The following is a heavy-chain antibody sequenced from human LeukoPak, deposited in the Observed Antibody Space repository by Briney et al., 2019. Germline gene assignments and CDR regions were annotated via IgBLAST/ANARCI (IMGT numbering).Heavy chain of an antibody. CDR2: IYYSGST. V-gene: IGHV4-59*01. D-gene: IGHD3-22*01. CDR3: ARVPYYYDSSGYPRYYFDY. J-gene: IGHJ4*02. CDR1: GGSISSYY. Sequence: SETLSLTCTVSGGSISSYYWSWIRQPPGKGLEWIGYIYYSGSTNYNPSLKSRVTISVDTSKNQCSLKLSSVTAADTAVYYCARVPYYYDSSGYPRYYFDYWGQGTLVTVSS.